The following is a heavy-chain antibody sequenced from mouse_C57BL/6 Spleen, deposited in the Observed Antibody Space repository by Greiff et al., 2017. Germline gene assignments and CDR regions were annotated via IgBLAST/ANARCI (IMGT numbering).Heavy chain of an antibody. Sequence: EVMLVESGGGLVQPGGSLKLSCAASGFTFSDYYMYWVRQTPEKRLEWVAYISNGGGSTYYPDTVKGRFTVSRDNAKNTLYLQMSRLKSEDTAMYYCARTTVAGNYFDYWGQGTTLTVSS. CDR3: ARTTVAGNYFDY. J-gene: IGHJ2*01. CDR1: GFTFSDYY. D-gene: IGHD1-1*01. V-gene: IGHV5-12*01. CDR2: ISNGGGST.